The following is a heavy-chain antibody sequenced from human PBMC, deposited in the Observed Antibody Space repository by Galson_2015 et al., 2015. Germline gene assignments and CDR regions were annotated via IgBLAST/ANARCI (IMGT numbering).Heavy chain of an antibody. J-gene: IGHJ6*02. Sequence: RLSCAASGFTFSSYWMSWVRQAPGKGLEWVANIKQDGSEKYYVDSVKGRFTISRDNAKNSLYLQMNSLRAEDTAVYYCIRQLVSSSYGMDVWGQGTTVTVSS. D-gene: IGHD6-13*01. CDR2: IKQDGSEK. V-gene: IGHV3-7*05. CDR3: IRQLVSSSYGMDV. CDR1: GFTFSSYW.